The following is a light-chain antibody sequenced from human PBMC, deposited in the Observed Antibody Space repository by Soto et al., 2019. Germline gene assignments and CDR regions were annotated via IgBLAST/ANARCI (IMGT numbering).Light chain of an antibody. CDR3: IQHNDYPQT. V-gene: IGKV1-17*02. Sequence: DIQMTQSPSSLFASVGDRVTITCRASQDIGSDLGWYQQKSGKAPKSIIYTAASLQSGVPSRFRGSGSGTEFTLTISNLKPEDFETYYCIQHNDYPQTFGQGTKVDIK. J-gene: IGKJ1*01. CDR1: QDIGSD. CDR2: TAA.